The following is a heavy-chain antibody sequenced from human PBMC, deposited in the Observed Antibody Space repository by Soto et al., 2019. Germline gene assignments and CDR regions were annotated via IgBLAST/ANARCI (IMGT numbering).Heavy chain of an antibody. D-gene: IGHD6-13*01. V-gene: IGHV1-18*01. J-gene: IGHJ5*02. Sequence: ASVKVSCKASGYTFTSYGISWVRQAPGQGLEWMGWISAYNGNTNYAQKLQGRVTMTTDTSTSTAYMELRSLRSDDTAVYYCARRWAGIAAAGTTYNWFDPWGQGTLVTVSS. CDR1: GYTFTSYG. CDR2: ISAYNGNT. CDR3: ARRWAGIAAAGTTYNWFDP.